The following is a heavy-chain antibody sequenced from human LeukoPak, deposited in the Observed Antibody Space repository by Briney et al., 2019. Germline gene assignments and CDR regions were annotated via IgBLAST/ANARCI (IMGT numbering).Heavy chain of an antibody. V-gene: IGHV4-30-2*01. D-gene: IGHD2-15*01. Sequence: ASETLSLTCTVSGGSISSSSYYWGWIRQPPGKGLEWIGYIYHSGSTYYNPSLKSRVTISVDRSKNQFSLKLSSVTAADTAVYYCARNAAHEYYFDYWGQGTLVTVSS. CDR2: IYHSGST. J-gene: IGHJ4*02. CDR1: GGSISSSSYY. CDR3: ARNAAHEYYFDY.